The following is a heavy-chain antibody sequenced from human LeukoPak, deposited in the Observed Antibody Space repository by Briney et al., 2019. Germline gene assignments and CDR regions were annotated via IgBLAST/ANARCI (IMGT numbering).Heavy chain of an antibody. V-gene: IGHV4-39*01. D-gene: IGHD3-22*01. CDR2: IYYSGST. CDR3: ARRSRDYDSSGYGDY. J-gene: IGHJ4*02. Sequence: SETLSLTCTVSGGSISSSSYYWGWIRQPPGKGLEWIGSIYYSGSTYYNPSLKSRVTMSVDTSKNQFSLKLSSVTAADTAVYYCARRSRDYDSSGYGDYWGQGTLVTVSS. CDR1: GGSISSSSYY.